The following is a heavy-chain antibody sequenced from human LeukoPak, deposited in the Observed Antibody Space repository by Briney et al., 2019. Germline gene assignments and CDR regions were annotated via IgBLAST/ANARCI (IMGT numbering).Heavy chain of an antibody. D-gene: IGHD3-22*01. V-gene: IGHV3-23*01. J-gene: IGHJ4*02. CDR3: AKLEEYYDSCFDY. Sequence: GGSLRLSCAASGFTFSSYAMSWVRQAPRKGLEWVSAISGSGGSTYYADSVKGRFTISRDNSKNTLYLQMNSLRAEDTAVYYCAKLEEYYDSCFDYWGQGTLVTVSS. CDR1: GFTFSSYA. CDR2: ISGSGGST.